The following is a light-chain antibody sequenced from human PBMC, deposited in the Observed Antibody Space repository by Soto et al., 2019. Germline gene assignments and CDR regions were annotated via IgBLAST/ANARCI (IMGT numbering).Light chain of an antibody. V-gene: IGKV1-39*01. CDR1: QSISSY. CDR2: AAS. Sequence: DIQMTQSPSTLPASVGDRVTITCRANQSISSYLNWYQQKPGKAPKLLIYAASSLQSGVPSRFSGSGSETDFTLTISSLQPEDFATYSCQQSYSTTWTFGQGTKVDIK. J-gene: IGKJ1*01. CDR3: QQSYSTTWT.